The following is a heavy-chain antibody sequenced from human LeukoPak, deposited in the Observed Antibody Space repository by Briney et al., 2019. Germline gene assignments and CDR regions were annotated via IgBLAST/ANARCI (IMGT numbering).Heavy chain of an antibody. Sequence: GASVKVSCKASGYTFTSYGISWVRQALGQGLEWMGWISAYNGNTNYAQKVQGRVTMTTDTSTSTAYMELRSLRSDDTAVYYCAREGTYYYDSSGSNFDYWGQGTLVTVSS. J-gene: IGHJ4*02. D-gene: IGHD3-22*01. CDR2: ISAYNGNT. V-gene: IGHV1-18*01. CDR3: AREGTYYYDSSGSNFDY. CDR1: GYTFTSYG.